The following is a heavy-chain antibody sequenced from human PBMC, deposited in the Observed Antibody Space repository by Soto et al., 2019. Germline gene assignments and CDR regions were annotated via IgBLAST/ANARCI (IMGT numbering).Heavy chain of an antibody. CDR2: INAGNGNT. Sequence: GASVKVSCKASGYTFTSYAMHWVRQAPGQRLEWMGWINAGNGNTKYSQKFQGRVTITRDTSASTAYMELSSLRSEDTAVYYCVRDYDILTGLDYWGQGTLVTVSS. CDR1: GYTFTSYA. CDR3: VRDYDILTGLDY. J-gene: IGHJ4*02. D-gene: IGHD3-9*01. V-gene: IGHV1-3*01.